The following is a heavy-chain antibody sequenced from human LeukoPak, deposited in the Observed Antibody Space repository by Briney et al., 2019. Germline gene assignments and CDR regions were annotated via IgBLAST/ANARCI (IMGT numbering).Heavy chain of an antibody. D-gene: IGHD6-6*01. CDR3: ARESFAARWD. J-gene: IGHJ4*02. CDR2: IKQDGSEK. Sequence: PGGSLRLSCAASGFTVSHNFMSWVRQAPGKGLEWVANIKQDGSEKYYVDSVKGRFTISRDNAKNSLYLQMNSLRVEDTAVYYCARESFAARWDWGQGTLVTVSS. V-gene: IGHV3-7*01. CDR1: GFTVSHNF.